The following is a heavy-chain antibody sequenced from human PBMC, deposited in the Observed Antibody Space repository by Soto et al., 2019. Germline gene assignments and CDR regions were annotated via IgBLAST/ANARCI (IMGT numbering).Heavy chain of an antibody. V-gene: IGHV4-59*08. Sequence: QVQLQESAPGLVKPSETLSLTCTVSGGSISSYYWSWIRQPPGKGLEWIGYIYYSGSTNYNPSLKSRVTISVDTSKNQFSLKLSSGTAADTAVYYCARHYGYGYARDWGQGTLVTVSS. J-gene: IGHJ4*02. CDR3: ARHYGYGYARD. D-gene: IGHD5-18*01. CDR2: IYYSGST. CDR1: GGSISSYY.